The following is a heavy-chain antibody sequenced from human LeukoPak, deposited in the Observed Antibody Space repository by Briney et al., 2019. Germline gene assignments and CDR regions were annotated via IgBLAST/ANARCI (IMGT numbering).Heavy chain of an antibody. D-gene: IGHD1-26*01. CDR1: GFTFSSYG. V-gene: IGHV3-30*18. J-gene: IGHJ5*02. CDR3: AKDLSYANWFGT. CDR2: ISYDGSNK. Sequence: GGSLRLSCAASGFTFSSYGMHWVRQAPGKGLEWVAVISYDGSNKYYADSVKGRFTISRDNSKNTLYLQMNSLRAEDTALYYCAKDLSYANWFGTWGQGTVVTVSS.